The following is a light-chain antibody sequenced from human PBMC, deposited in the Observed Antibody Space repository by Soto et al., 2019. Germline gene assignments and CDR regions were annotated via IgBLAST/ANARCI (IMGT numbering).Light chain of an antibody. V-gene: IGKV2-28*01. CDR2: LAS. CDR1: QSLTQPNGHNY. CDR3: MQALQTPLYS. Sequence: EIVLTQSPVSLTVTPGEPASISCRSSQSLTQPNGHNYLDWFLQKPGQSPQLLVYLASNRSSGVPDRFSGSGSGTDFTLKISRVEAEDVGVYYCMQALQTPLYSFGQGTKLDIK. J-gene: IGKJ2*03.